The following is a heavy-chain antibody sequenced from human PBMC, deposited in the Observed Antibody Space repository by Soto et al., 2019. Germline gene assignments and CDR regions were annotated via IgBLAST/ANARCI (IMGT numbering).Heavy chain of an antibody. J-gene: IGHJ6*02. CDR2: IIPIFGTA. Sequence: QVQLVQSGAEVKKPGSSVKVSCKASGGTFSSYAISWVRQAPGQGLEWMGGIIPIFGTANYAQKFQGRVTITADESTSTAYMERGSLSSEDTAVYYCARAAEGCGGDWFKRGGYYYYGMDVWGQGTTVTVSS. D-gene: IGHD2-21*02. CDR3: ARAAEGCGGDWFKRGGYYYYGMDV. V-gene: IGHV1-69*01. CDR1: GGTFSSYA.